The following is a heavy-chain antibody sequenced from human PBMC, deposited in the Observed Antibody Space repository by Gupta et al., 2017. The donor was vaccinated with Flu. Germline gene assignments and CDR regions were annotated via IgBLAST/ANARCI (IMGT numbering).Heavy chain of an antibody. J-gene: IGHJ6*02. V-gene: IGHV1-8*01. Sequence: VQLVQSGAEVKKPGVPVKVSCKASGYTFTSYDIYWVRQATGPGHEWMGWMNPNSGNTGYAQKFQGRVTMTRNTYIRTAYRELSSLRSEDTAVYYCARGDDIVVVPAAMLNYYYYGMDVWGQGTTVAVS. D-gene: IGHD2-2*01. CDR3: ARGDDIVVVPAAMLNYYYYGMDV. CDR1: GYTFTSYD. CDR2: MNPNSGNT.